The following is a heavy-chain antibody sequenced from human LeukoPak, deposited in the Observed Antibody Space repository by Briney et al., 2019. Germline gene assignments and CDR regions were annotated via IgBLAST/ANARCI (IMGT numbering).Heavy chain of an antibody. CDR1: GYTFTGYY. V-gene: IGHV1-2*02. Sequence: ASVKVSCKASGYTFTGYYMHWVRQAPGQGLEWMGWINPNSGGTNYAQKFQGRVTMTRDTSISTAYMELSRLRSDDTAVYYCARGSRDQMYYYYYMDVWGKGTTVTVSS. CDR3: ARGSRDQMYYYYYMDV. CDR2: INPNSGGT. J-gene: IGHJ6*03.